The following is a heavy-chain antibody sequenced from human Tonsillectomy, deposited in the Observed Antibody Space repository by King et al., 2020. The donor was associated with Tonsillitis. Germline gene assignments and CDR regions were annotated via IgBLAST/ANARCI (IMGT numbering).Heavy chain of an antibody. CDR1: GFTFSSYD. CDR2: IYSGGSST. J-gene: IGHJ4*02. D-gene: IGHD2-15*01. Sequence: VQLVESGGGLVQPGGSLSLSCAASGFTFSSYDMTWVRQAPGKGLECVSIIYSGGSSTYYADSVKGRFTISRDNSKNTLYLQMNSLRADDTALYYCVKVGWFDYWGQGTLVTVSP. CDR3: VKVGWFDY. V-gene: IGHV3-23*03.